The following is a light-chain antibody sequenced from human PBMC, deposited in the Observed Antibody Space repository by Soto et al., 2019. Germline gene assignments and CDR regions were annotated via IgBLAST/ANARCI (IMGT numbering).Light chain of an antibody. CDR3: IQDYNYPPT. CDR1: QGIRND. CDR2: AAS. Sequence: AIQMTQSPASLSASIGDRVTINSRASQGIRNDLGWYQQKPGKAPNLLIYAASSLKSGVSSGFSGSGSGTDFTLTISSLQPEDFVTNSCIQDYNYPPTLGQGTKV. J-gene: IGKJ1*01. V-gene: IGKV1-6*01.